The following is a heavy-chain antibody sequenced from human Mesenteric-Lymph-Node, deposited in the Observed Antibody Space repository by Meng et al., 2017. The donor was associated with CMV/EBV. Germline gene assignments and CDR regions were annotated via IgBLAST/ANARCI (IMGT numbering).Heavy chain of an antibody. CDR3: AKFAIFPGPLDY. CDR2: ISGSGANT. CDR1: GFAVSSCA. V-gene: IGHV3-23*01. J-gene: IGHJ4*01. D-gene: IGHD2-21*01. Sequence: SGFAVSSCAMAWVRQAPGRGLEWDSTISGSGANTDYSDSVTGRFTLSRDNSKNMLFLQMNSLRVEDTAVYYCAKFAIFPGPLDYWGPGALVTVSS.